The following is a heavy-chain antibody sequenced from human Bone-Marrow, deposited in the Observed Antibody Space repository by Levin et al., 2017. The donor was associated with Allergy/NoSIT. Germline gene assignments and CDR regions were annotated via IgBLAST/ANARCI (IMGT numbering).Heavy chain of an antibody. V-gene: IGHV2-5*02. Sequence: SGPTLVKPTQTLTLTCTFSGFSLSTNGVGVGWIRQPPGKALEWLALIYWDDAKRYSPSLKSRLTITKDTSENQVVLIMTDMDPVDTATYYCAHSFRLIGCSGGSGYQFDYWGQGTLVTVSS. J-gene: IGHJ4*02. CDR3: AHSFRLIGCSGGSGYQFDY. CDR2: IYWDDAK. D-gene: IGHD2-15*01. CDR1: GFSLSTNGVG.